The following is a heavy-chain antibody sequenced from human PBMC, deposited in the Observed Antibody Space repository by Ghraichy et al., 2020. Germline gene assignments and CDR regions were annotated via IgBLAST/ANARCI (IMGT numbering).Heavy chain of an antibody. CDR1: GFTFSNYG. Sequence: GGSLRLSCAASGFTFSNYGMYWVRQAPGQGLGWVSAITGSGDSTYYADSVKGRFTISRDNSKNTLYLQMNSLRADDTAIYYCASLQWLARISNYWGQGTLVTVSS. D-gene: IGHD6-19*01. CDR2: ITGSGDST. CDR3: ASLQWLARISNY. V-gene: IGHV3-23*01. J-gene: IGHJ4*02.